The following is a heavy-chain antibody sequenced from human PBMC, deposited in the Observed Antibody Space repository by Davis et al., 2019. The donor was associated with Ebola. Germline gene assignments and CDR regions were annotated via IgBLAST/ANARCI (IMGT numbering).Heavy chain of an antibody. CDR2: IRSKAYGGTT. V-gene: IGHV3-49*03. J-gene: IGHJ4*02. CDR3: TRDRDNYDILTGYNY. CDR1: GFTFGDYA. Sequence: GGPLRPPCTAPGFTFGDYAMSWFRQAPGKGLEWVGFIRSKAYGGTTEYASSVKGTFTISRDDSKSIAYLQMNSLKTEDTAVYYCTRDRDNYDILTGYNYWGQGTLVTVSS. D-gene: IGHD3-9*01.